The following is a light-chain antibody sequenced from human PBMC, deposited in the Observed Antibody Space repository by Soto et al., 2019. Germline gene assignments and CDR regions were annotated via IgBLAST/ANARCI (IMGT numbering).Light chain of an antibody. CDR3: QHYGGSPPRYT. Sequence: EIVLTQSPDTLSLSPGERATLSCRASQSVGSSSLAWYQQKPGQAPRLLLYDASSRATDIPDRFSGSGSGTYFTLTISSLEPEDFALYYCQHYGGSPPRYTFGQGPKLEI. J-gene: IGKJ2*01. CDR1: QSVGSSS. CDR2: DAS. V-gene: IGKV3-20*01.